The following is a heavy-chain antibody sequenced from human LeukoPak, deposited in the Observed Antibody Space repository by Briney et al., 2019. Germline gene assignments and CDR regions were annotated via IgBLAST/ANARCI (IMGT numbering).Heavy chain of an antibody. D-gene: IGHD3-16*01. CDR1: GFTFSSYE. CDR2: ISSSGSTI. CDR3: ARRDYDFDY. J-gene: IGHJ4*02. V-gene: IGHV3-48*03. Sequence: PGGSLGLSCAASGFTFSSYEMNWVRQAPGKGLEWVSYISSSGSTIYYADSVKGRFTISRDNAKNSLYLQMNSLRAEGTAVYYCARRDYDFDYWGQGTLVTVSS.